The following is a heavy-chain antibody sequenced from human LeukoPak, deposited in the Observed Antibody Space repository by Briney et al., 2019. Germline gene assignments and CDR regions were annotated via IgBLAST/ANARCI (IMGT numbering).Heavy chain of an antibody. V-gene: IGHV4-34*01. Sequence: PSETLSLTCTVYGVSFSGYYWSWIRQPPGKGLEWIGEINHSGSTNYNPSLKSRVTISVDTSKTQSSLKLSSVTAAETAVYYCARGGGLWFGELFPYWGQGTLVTVSS. CDR2: INHSGST. J-gene: IGHJ4*02. D-gene: IGHD3-10*01. CDR1: GVSFSGYY. CDR3: ARGGGLWFGELFPY.